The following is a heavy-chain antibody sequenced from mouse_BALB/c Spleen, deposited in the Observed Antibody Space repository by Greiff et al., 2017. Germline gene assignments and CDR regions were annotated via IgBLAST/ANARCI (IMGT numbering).Heavy chain of an antibody. CDR3: ARHWFDY. Sequence: QVQLQQSGPELVKPGASVKISCKASGYAFSSSWMNWVKQRPGQGLEWIGRIYPGDGDTNYNEKFKGKATLTVDTSSSTAYVDLSSLTSEDSAVYYCARHWFDYWGQGTTLTVSS. CDR1: GYAFSSSW. J-gene: IGHJ2*01. V-gene: IGHV1-82*01. D-gene: IGHD4-1*01. CDR2: IYPGDGDT.